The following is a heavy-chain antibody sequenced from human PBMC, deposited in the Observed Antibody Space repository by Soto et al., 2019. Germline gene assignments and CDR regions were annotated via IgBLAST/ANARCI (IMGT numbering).Heavy chain of an antibody. CDR3: ARARDFFGVVPTDY. Sequence: EVQLVESGGGLVQPGGSLRLSCAASGFTFSSYWMHWVRQAPGKGLVWVSRINSDGSSTSYADSVKGRFTISRDNAKNTLYLQMNSLGAEDTAVYYCARARDFFGVVPTDYWGQGTLVTVSS. D-gene: IGHD3-3*01. CDR1: GFTFSSYW. CDR2: INSDGSST. V-gene: IGHV3-74*01. J-gene: IGHJ4*02.